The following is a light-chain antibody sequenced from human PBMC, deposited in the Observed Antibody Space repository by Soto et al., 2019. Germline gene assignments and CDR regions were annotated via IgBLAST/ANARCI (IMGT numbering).Light chain of an antibody. Sequence: DIQMTQSPSTLSASVGDRVTITCRASQCISNWLAWYQQKPGKAPKVLIYKAFSLESGVPSRFSGSGSGTEFTLTISSLQPDDFASYYCHQYNSYPWTFGQGTKVEIK. V-gene: IGKV1-5*03. CDR3: HQYNSYPWT. CDR1: QCISNW. J-gene: IGKJ1*01. CDR2: KAF.